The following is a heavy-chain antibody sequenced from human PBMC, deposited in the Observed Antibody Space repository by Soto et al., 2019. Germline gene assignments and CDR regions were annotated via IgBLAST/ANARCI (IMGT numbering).Heavy chain of an antibody. V-gene: IGHV3-21*01. CDR2: ISSSASHI. CDR3: ARGYTGYCSGGTCYWFDP. CDR1: GFSFSSYS. Sequence: EVQLVESGGGLVKPGGSLRLSCAASGFSFSSYSMNWVRQAPGKGLEWVSSISSSASHINYADSVKGRFTIPRDNAKKSLYLQMNSLRAEDTAVYYCARGYTGYCSGGTCYWFDPWGQGTMVTFSS. J-gene: IGHJ5*02. D-gene: IGHD2-15*01.